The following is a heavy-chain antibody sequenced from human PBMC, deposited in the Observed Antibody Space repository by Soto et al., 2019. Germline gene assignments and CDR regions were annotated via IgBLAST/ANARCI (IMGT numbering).Heavy chain of an antibody. CDR3: AREELPIYYYGMDV. V-gene: IGHV1-2*02. CDR2: INPNSGGT. D-gene: IGHD1-7*01. Sequence: ASVNVSCKASGYIFTGYHMHWVRPAPGQWLELMGWINPNSGGTKYAQKFQGRVTITRDTSISTAYIELSSLRSDDTAVYYCAREELPIYYYGMDVWGQWTTVTVSS. J-gene: IGHJ6*02. CDR1: GYIFTGYH.